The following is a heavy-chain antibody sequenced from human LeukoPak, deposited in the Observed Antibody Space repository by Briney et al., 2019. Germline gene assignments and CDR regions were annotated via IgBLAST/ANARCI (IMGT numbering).Heavy chain of an antibody. D-gene: IGHD1-26*01. CDR3: ARGSGSYRYYFDY. CDR1: GGSFSGYY. CDR2: INHSGST. Sequence: SETLSLTCAVYGGSFSGYYWSWIRQPPGKGLEWIGEINHSGSTNYNPSLKSRVTISVDTSKNQFSLKLSSVTAADTAVYYCARGSGSYRYYFDYWGQGTLVTVSS. J-gene: IGHJ4*02. V-gene: IGHV4-34*01.